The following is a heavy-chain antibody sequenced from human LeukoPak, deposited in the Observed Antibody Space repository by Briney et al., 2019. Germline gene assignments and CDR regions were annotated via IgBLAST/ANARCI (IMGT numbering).Heavy chain of an antibody. J-gene: IGHJ4*02. CDR2: IRYDGSNK. Sequence: PGGSLRLSCAASGFTFSSYGMHWVRQAPGKGLEWVAFIRYDGSNKYYADSVKGRFTISRDNSKNMLYLQMNSLRAEDTAVYYCAKTYYSNYYFDYWGQGTLVTVSS. D-gene: IGHD4-11*01. CDR3: AKTYYSNYYFDY. V-gene: IGHV3-30*02. CDR1: GFTFSSYG.